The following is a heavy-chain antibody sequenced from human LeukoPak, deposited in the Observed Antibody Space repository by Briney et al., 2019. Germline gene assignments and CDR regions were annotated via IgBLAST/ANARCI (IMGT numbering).Heavy chain of an antibody. CDR1: GFTFSSYA. CDR3: AKSRNFDWLPSDN. V-gene: IGHV3-23*01. CDR2: ISGSGGST. Sequence: EPGGSLRLSCAASGFTFSSYAMSWVRQAPGKGLEWVSGISGSGGSTYYADSVKGRFTISRDNSKNTLYLQMNSLRAEDTALYYCAKSRNFDWLPSDNWGQGTLVTVSS. D-gene: IGHD3-9*01. J-gene: IGHJ4*02.